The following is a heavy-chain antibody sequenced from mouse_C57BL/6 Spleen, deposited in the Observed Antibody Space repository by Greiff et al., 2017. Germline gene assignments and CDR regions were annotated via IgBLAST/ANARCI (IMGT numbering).Heavy chain of an antibody. V-gene: IGHV1-19*01. CDR1: GYTFTDYY. Sequence: VQLQQSGPVLVKPGASVKMSCKASGYTFTDYYMNWVKQSHGKSLEWIGVINPYNGGTSYNQKFKGKATLTVDKSSSTAYMELNSLTSEDSAVYYWGANGETYGREGPWFAYWGQGTLVTVSA. CDR3: GANGETYGREGPWFAY. CDR2: INPYNGGT. D-gene: IGHD1-1*01. J-gene: IGHJ3*01.